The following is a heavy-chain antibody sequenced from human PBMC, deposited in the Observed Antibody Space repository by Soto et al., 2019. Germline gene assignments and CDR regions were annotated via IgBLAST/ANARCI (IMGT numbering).Heavy chain of an antibody. CDR2: IYYSGST. J-gene: IGHJ4*02. Sequence: SETLSLTCTVSGGSISSSSYYWGWIRQPPGKGLEWIGSIYYSGSTYYNPSLKSRVTISVDTSKNQFSLKLSSVTAADTAVYYCARLTVGATKDYWGQGTLVTGLL. V-gene: IGHV4-39*01. CDR3: ARLTVGATKDY. CDR1: GGSISSSSYY. D-gene: IGHD1-26*01.